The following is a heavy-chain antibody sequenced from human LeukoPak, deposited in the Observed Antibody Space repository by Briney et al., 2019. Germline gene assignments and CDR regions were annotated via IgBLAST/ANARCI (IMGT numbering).Heavy chain of an antibody. CDR3: AKSESTTSSLYYFDY. CDR1: GFTFSSYA. J-gene: IGHJ4*02. V-gene: IGHV3-23*01. D-gene: IGHD2-2*01. CDR2: ISGSGGST. Sequence: GGSLRLSCTASGFTFSSYAMSWVRQAPGKGLEWVSAISGSGGSTYYADSVKGRFTISRDNSKNTLYLQMNSLRAEDTAVYYCAKSESTTSSLYYFDYWGQGSLVTVSS.